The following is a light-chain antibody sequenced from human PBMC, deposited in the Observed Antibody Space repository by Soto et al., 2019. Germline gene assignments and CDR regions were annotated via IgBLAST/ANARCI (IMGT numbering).Light chain of an antibody. CDR3: NSYTTSSTHVV. CDR1: SSDVVSYNY. V-gene: IGLV2-14*01. Sequence: QSVLTQPASVSGSPGQSITISCTGTSSDVVSYNYVSWYQQYPGKAPKLMIYDVSNRPSGVSYRFSGSKSGNTASLTISGLQAEDEADYYCNSYTTSSTHVVFGGGTKLTVL. CDR2: DVS. J-gene: IGLJ2*01.